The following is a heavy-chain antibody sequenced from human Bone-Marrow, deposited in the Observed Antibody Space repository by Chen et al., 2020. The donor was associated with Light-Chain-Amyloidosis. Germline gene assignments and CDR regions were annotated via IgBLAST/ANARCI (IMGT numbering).Heavy chain of an antibody. CDR2: ISGSGGST. V-gene: IGHV3-23*01. CDR3: AKDLGPKGGYDYY. J-gene: IGHJ4*02. D-gene: IGHD5-12*01. Sequence: EVQMLESGGGLVQPGGYLRLSCAASGFTFDDYGMGWVRRAPGKGLEWVSAISGSGGSTYYADSVKGRFTISRDNSKNTLYLQMNSLRAEDTAVYYCAKDLGPKGGYDYYWGQGTLVTVSS. CDR1: GFTFDDYG.